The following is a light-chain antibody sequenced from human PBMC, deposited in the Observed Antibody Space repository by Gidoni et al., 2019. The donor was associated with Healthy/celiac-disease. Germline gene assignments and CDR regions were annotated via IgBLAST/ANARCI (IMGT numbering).Light chain of an antibody. CDR1: SSNIGAGYD. V-gene: IGLV1-40*01. Sequence: QSVLTQPPSVSGAPGQRVTISCTGSSSNIGAGYDVHWYQQLPGTAPKLLIYGNSNRPSGVPDRFSGSKTGTSASLANTGLQAEDEADYYCQSYDSSLSGRVVFGGGTKLTVL. CDR3: QSYDSSLSGRVV. CDR2: GNS. J-gene: IGLJ2*01.